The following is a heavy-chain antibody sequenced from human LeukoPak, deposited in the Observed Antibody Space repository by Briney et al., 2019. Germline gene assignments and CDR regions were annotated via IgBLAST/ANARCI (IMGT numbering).Heavy chain of an antibody. CDR3: ARGGTYSRGLLVY. CDR2: IIPILGIA. J-gene: IGHJ4*02. Sequence: SVKVSCKASGGTFSSYAISWVRQAPGQGLEWMGRIIPILGIANYAQKFQGRVTITADKSTSTAYMELSSLRSEDTAVYYCARGGTYSRGLLVYWDQGTLVTVSS. CDR1: GGTFSSYA. V-gene: IGHV1-69*04. D-gene: IGHD1-26*01.